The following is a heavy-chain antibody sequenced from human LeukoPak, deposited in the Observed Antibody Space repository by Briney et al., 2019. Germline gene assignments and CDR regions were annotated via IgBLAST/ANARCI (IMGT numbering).Heavy chain of an antibody. CDR3: ARDFTYCGGDCYSKVDY. CDR2: INHNSGGT. Sequence: GASVKVSCKASGYTFTGYYMHWVRQAPGQGLEWMGWINHNSGGTNYAQKFQGRVTMTRDTSISKAYMELSRLRSDDTAVYYCARDFTYCGGDCYSKVDYWGQGTLVTVSS. CDR1: GYTFTGYY. J-gene: IGHJ4*02. V-gene: IGHV1-2*02. D-gene: IGHD2-21*02.